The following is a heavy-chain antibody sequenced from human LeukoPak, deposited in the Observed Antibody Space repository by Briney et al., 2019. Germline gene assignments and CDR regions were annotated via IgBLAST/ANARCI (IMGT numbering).Heavy chain of an antibody. CDR2: ISGSGGST. D-gene: IGHD6-13*01. V-gene: IGHV3-23*01. CDR1: GFTFSSCA. J-gene: IGHJ4*02. CDR3: AKDFGLIAAAGTFDY. Sequence: GGSLRLSCAASGFTFSSCAMSWVRQAPGKGLEWVSAISGSGGSTYYADSVKGRFTISRDNSKNTLYLQMNSLRAEDTAVYYCAKDFGLIAAAGTFDYWGQGTLVTVSS.